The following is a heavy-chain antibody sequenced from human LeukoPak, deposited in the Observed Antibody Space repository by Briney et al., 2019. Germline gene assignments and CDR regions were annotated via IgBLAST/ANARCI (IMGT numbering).Heavy chain of an antibody. J-gene: IGHJ3*02. CDR2: IYYSGST. CDR1: GGSISSSSYY. Sequence: PSETLSLTCTVSGGSISSSSYYWGWIRQPPGKGLEWIGSIYYSGSTYYNPSLKSRVTISVDTSKNQFSLKLSSVTAADTAVYYCASAGHYYDSSGYYHDAFDIWGQGTMVTVSS. V-gene: IGHV4-39*07. CDR3: ASAGHYYDSSGYYHDAFDI. D-gene: IGHD3-22*01.